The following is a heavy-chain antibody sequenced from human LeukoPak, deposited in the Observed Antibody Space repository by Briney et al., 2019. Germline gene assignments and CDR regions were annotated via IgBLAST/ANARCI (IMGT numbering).Heavy chain of an antibody. CDR1: GYTFTGDY. CDR2: INPNSGGT. J-gene: IGHJ4*02. Sequence: ASVKASCKASGYTFTGDYIHWVRQAPGQGLEWMGWINPNSGGTNYAQKFQGRVTMTRDTSISTAYMELSRLRSDDTAVYYCARGSPGGYSFDYWGQGTLVTVSS. CDR3: ARGSPGGYSFDY. V-gene: IGHV1-2*02. D-gene: IGHD3-10*01.